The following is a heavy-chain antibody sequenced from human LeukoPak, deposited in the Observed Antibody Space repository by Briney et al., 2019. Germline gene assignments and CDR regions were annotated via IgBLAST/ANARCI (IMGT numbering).Heavy chain of an antibody. CDR3: LAGGGY. V-gene: IGHV3-7*01. Sequence: PGGSLRLSCAASGLTFARLWMNWVRQAPGKGLGWVANINPAGSETYYVDSVKGRFTVSRDDARNSLYLQMNWLRGEDTAVYYCLAGGGYWGQGTLVSVSS. J-gene: IGHJ4*02. CDR2: INPAGSET. CDR1: GLTFARLW. D-gene: IGHD3-16*01.